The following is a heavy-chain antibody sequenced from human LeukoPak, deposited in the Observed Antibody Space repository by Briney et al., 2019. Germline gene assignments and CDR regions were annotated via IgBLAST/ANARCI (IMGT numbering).Heavy chain of an antibody. Sequence: KSGGSLRLSCAASGFTFSNYAMSWVRQPPGKGLEWIGEINHSGSTNYNPSLKSRVTISVDTSKNQFSLKLSSVTAADTAVYHCARIVPYNYGYIDYWGQGTLVTVSS. J-gene: IGHJ4*02. CDR2: INHSGST. CDR3: ARIVPYNYGYIDY. CDR1: GFTFSNYA. V-gene: IGHV4-34*01. D-gene: IGHD5-18*01.